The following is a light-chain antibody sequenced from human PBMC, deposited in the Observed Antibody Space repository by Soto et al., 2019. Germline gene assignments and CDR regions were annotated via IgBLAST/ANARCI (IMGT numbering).Light chain of an antibody. CDR1: SSNIGTSS. J-gene: IGLJ1*01. CDR3: AVWDDSLNGHV. CDR2: TND. Sequence: HSVRNQPPSASGTHVQTVPISCSGSSSNIGTSSVHWYKHLPGTAPKPLIYTNDQRPSGVPDRFSGSKSGTSASLAISGLQSEDEADYYCAVWDDSLNGHVFGAGTKVTVL. V-gene: IGLV1-44*01.